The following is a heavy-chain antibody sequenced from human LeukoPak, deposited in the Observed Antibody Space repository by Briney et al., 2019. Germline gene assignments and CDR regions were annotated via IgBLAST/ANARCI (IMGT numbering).Heavy chain of an antibody. CDR3: AKGGIISEPDSSQDYYYYYYMDV. J-gene: IGHJ6*03. Sequence: GGSLRLSCAASGFTFSSYGMHWVRQAPGKGLEWVAVIWYGGSNKYYADSVKGRFTISRDNSKNTLYLQMNSLRAEDTAVYYCAKGGIISEPDSSQDYYYYYYMDVWGKGTTVTVSS. CDR1: GFTFSSYG. V-gene: IGHV3-30*02. CDR2: IWYGGSNK. D-gene: IGHD6-13*01.